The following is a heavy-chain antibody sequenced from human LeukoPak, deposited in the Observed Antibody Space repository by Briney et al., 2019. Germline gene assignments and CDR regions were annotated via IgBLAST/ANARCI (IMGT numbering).Heavy chain of an antibody. D-gene: IGHD6-25*01. Sequence: PSETLSLTCNVSGGSISNYCWTWIRQPAGKGLEWIGRIYSSGTTTYNPSLKSRVAMSVDTSRNQFSLKLNSVTAADTAVYYCARVAPIAAAGSSYYYAIDVWGQGTTVTVSS. CDR3: ARVAPIAAAGSSYYYAIDV. CDR2: IYSSGTT. CDR1: GGSISNYC. V-gene: IGHV4-4*07. J-gene: IGHJ6*02.